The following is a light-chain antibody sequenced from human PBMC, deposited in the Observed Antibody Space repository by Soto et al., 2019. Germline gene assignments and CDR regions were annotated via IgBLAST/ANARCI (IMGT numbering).Light chain of an antibody. J-gene: IGKJ1*01. CDR1: QTITTN. Sequence: IVLTQSPATLSVSPGERATRSCRASQTITTNLAWYQQKPGQAPRLLIYGASTRATGIPDRFSGSGSGTEFTLSIFSLQSEDFAVYYCQQYNRGPVTFGQGTKVDIK. CDR3: QQYNRGPVT. V-gene: IGKV3-15*01. CDR2: GAS.